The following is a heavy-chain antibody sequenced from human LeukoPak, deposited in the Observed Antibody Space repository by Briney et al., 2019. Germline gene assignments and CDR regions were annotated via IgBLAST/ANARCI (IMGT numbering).Heavy chain of an antibody. V-gene: IGHV3-48*03. CDR3: ARDLSGSYSPKFDY. D-gene: IGHD1-26*01. CDR1: GFTFSSYE. J-gene: IGHJ4*02. CDR2: ISSSGSTI. Sequence: PGGSLRLSCAASGFTFSSYEMNWVRQAPGKGLEWVSYISSSGSTIYYADSVKGRFTISRDNAKNSLYLQMNCLRAEDTAVYYCARDLSGSYSPKFDYWGQGTLVTVSS.